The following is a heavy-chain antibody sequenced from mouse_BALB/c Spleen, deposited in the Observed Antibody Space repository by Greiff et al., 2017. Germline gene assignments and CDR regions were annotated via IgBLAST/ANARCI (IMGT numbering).Heavy chain of an antibody. V-gene: IGHV5-6*01. J-gene: IGHJ4*01. Sequence: EVQRVESGGDLVKPGGSLKLSCAASGFTFSSYGMSWVRQTPDKRLEWVATISSGGSYTYYPDSVKGRFTISRDNAKNTLYLQMSSLKSEDTAMYYCARHEDDAMDYWGQGTSVTVSS. CDR2: ISSGGSYT. CDR1: GFTFSSYG. CDR3: ARHEDDAMDY.